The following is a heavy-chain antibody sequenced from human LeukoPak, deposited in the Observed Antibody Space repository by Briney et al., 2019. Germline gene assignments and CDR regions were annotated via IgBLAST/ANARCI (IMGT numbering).Heavy chain of an antibody. Sequence: ALVKVSCKASGYTFTSYGLSWVRRAPGQGLEWMGWFSGYNGNTNYAQKIQGRVTMTTDTSTGTAYMELRSLRSDDTAVYYCARVDHSSTWFHVDYWGQGSLVTVSS. CDR1: GYTFTSYG. CDR2: FSGYNGNT. CDR3: ARVDHSSTWFHVDY. D-gene: IGHD6-13*01. V-gene: IGHV1-18*01. J-gene: IGHJ4*02.